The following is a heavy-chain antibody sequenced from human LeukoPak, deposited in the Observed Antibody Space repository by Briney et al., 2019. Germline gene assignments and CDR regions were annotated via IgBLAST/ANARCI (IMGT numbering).Heavy chain of an antibody. V-gene: IGHV1-46*01. CDR3: ARDLSNDRPNYYYYYGMDV. CDR2: INPSGGST. CDR1: GYTFTSYY. Sequence: ASVKVSCKASGYTFTSYYMHWVRQAPGQGLEWMGIINPSGGSTSYAQKFQGRVTMTRATSTSTVYTELRSLRSEDTAVYYCARDLSNDRPNYYYYYGMDVWGQGTTVTVSS. J-gene: IGHJ6*02. D-gene: IGHD2-8*01.